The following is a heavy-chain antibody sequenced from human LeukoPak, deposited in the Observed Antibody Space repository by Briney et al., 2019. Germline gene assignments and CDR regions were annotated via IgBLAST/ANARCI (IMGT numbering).Heavy chain of an antibody. CDR1: GFTVSRNY. CDR3: AKGPSIAARPGYLDL. J-gene: IGHJ2*01. V-gene: IGHV3-53*01. Sequence: GSLRLSCAASGFTVSRNYMSWVRQAPGKGLEWVSVIFSGGTTYYADSVKGRVTISRDSSKNTLYLQMNSLRVEDTAVYYCAKGPSIAARPGYLDLWGRGTLVTLSS. D-gene: IGHD6-6*01. CDR2: IFSGGTT.